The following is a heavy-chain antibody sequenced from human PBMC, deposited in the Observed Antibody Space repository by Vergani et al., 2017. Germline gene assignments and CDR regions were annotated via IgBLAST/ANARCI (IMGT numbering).Heavy chain of an antibody. CDR3: ARGAPLKYSGSYWDFDY. D-gene: IGHD1-26*01. J-gene: IGHJ4*02. CDR2: ISGTGGST. V-gene: IGHV3-23*04. CDR1: LFPFPTSS. Sequence: VQLVDSGGGLVTPPPSLPLSSPPSLFPFPTSSLPSFRPAPAQGLDLVSSISGTGGSTYYADSVKGRFTISRDNSKNTLYLQMNSLRAEDTAVYYCARGAPLKYSGSYWDFDYWGQGTLVTVSS.